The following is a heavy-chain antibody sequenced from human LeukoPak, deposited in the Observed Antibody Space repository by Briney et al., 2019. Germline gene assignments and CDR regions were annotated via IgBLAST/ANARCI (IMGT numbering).Heavy chain of an antibody. CDR2: INPNSGGT. CDR3: ARIYGSGSYYDRFGY. CDR1: GYTFTGYY. Sequence: GASVKVSCKASGYTFTGYYMHWVRQAPGQGLEWMGWINPNSGGTNYAQKFQGRVTMTRDTSISTAYMELSRLRSDDTAVYYCARIYGSGSYYDRFGYWGQGTLVTVSS. J-gene: IGHJ4*02. D-gene: IGHD3-10*01. V-gene: IGHV1-2*02.